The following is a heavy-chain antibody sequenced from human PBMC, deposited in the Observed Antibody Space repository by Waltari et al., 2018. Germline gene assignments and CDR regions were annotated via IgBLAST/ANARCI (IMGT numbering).Heavy chain of an antibody. CDR1: GFSLSTRGVG. V-gene: IGHV2-5*02. CDR3: AHRPPYSSSWGGYYYYGMDV. D-gene: IGHD6-6*01. Sequence: QITLKESGPTLVKPTQTLTLTCTFSGFSLSTRGVGVGWIRQPLGKALEWLAPIYWDDDKRYSPALKSRLTSTKDTSKNQVVLSMTNMDPVDTATYYCAHRPPYSSSWGGYYYYGMDVWGQGTTVTVSS. J-gene: IGHJ6*02. CDR2: IYWDDDK.